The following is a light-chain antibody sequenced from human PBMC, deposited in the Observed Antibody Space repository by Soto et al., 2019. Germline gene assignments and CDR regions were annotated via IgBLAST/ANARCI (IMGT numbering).Light chain of an antibody. V-gene: IGKV1-5*01. J-gene: IGKJ1*01. CDR1: QSISSW. CDR3: QQYDTAWT. CDR2: DAS. Sequence: DIQMTQSPSTLSASLGDRVTITFRASQSISSWLAWYQQKPGKAPKLLIYDASSLESGVPSRFSGSGSGTEFTLTISSLQPDDFATYYCQQYDTAWTFGQGTKVDIK.